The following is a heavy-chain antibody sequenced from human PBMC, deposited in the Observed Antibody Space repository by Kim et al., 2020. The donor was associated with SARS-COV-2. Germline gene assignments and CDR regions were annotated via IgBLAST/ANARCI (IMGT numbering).Heavy chain of an antibody. CDR3: ARHAVFYDSSGYHQVSFDY. J-gene: IGHJ4*02. D-gene: IGHD3-22*01. CDR2: IYYSGST. Sequence: SETLSLTCTVSGGSISSSSYYWGWIRQPPGKGLEWIGSIYYSGSTYYNPSLKSRVTISVDTSKNQFSLKLSSVTAADTAVYYCARHAVFYDSSGYHQVSFDYWGQGTLVTVSS. V-gene: IGHV4-39*01. CDR1: GGSISSSSYY.